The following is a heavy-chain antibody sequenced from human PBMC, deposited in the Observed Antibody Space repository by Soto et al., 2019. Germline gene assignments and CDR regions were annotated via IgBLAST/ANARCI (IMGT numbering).Heavy chain of an antibody. Sequence: EVQLVESGGGLVQPGGSLRLSCAASGFTFSDHYMDWVRQAPGKGLEWVGRTRNKANSYTTEYAASVKGRFTISRDDSKTSLYLQMNSLKTEDTAVYYCARTYYYDSSGYYPTEDYWGQGTLVTVSS. V-gene: IGHV3-72*01. D-gene: IGHD3-22*01. CDR1: GFTFSDHY. CDR2: TRNKANSYTT. CDR3: ARTYYYDSSGYYPTEDY. J-gene: IGHJ4*02.